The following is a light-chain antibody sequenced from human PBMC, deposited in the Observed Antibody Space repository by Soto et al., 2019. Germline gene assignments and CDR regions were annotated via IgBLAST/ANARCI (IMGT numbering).Light chain of an antibody. CDR1: QSISSW. V-gene: IGKV1-5*03. J-gene: IGKJ1*01. Sequence: DIQMTQSPSTLSASVGDRVTITCRASQSISSWLAWYQQKPGTAPKPLIYKASTLQSGVPSRFSGSGSGTEFTLTISSMQTDDSATYYCQQYNDNWTFGQGTKVE. CDR2: KAS. CDR3: QQYNDNWT.